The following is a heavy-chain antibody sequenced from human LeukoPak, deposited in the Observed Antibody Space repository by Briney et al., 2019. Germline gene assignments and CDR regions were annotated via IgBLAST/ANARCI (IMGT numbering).Heavy chain of an antibody. CDR1: GGSISSYY. J-gene: IGHJ3*02. V-gene: IGHV4-59*08. D-gene: IGHD3-10*01. CDR3: ARQRALLWFGELPRPDAFDI. CDR2: IYYSGST. Sequence: SETLSLTCTVSGGSISSYYWSWIRQPPGKGLEWIGYIYYSGSTNYNPSLKSRVTISVDTSKNQFSLKLSSVTAADTAVYYCARQRALLWFGELPRPDAFDIWGQGTMVTVSS.